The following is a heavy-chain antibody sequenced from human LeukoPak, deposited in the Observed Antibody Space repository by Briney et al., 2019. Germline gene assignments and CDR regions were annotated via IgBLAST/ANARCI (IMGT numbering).Heavy chain of an antibody. Sequence: ASVKVSCKASGYTFTSYGISWVRQAPGQGREWMGWISAYNGNTNYAQKLQGRVTMTTDTSTSTAYMELRSLRSDDTAVYYCARGLGYDFWSGYSPGYYFDYWGQGTLVTVSS. CDR3: ARGLGYDFWSGYSPGYYFDY. CDR2: ISAYNGNT. V-gene: IGHV1-18*01. CDR1: GYTFTSYG. D-gene: IGHD3-3*01. J-gene: IGHJ4*02.